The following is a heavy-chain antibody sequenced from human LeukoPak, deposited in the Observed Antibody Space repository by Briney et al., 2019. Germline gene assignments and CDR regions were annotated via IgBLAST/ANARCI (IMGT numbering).Heavy chain of an antibody. CDR2: IYHSGST. J-gene: IGHJ4*02. D-gene: IGHD3-3*01. CDR1: GVSISSTTYY. CDR3: ARMLDWSGYSGDY. V-gene: IGHV4-39*07. Sequence: SETLSLTCSVSGVSISSTTYYWAWIRQPPGKGLEWIGSIYHSGSTYYNPSLKSRVTISVDTSKNQFSLKLSSVTAADTAVYYCARMLDWSGYSGDYWGQGTLVTVSS.